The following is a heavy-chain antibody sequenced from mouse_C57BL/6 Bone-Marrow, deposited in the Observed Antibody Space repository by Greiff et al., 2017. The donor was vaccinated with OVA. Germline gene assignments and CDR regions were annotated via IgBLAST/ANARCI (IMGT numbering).Heavy chain of an antibody. Sequence: VQLQESGAELARPGASVKLSCKASGYTFTSSGISWVKQRTGQGLEWIGEIYPRSGNTYYNEKFKGKATLTADKSSSTAYMELRSLTSEDSAVYFCANSPYYYGSSPSDYWGQGTTLTVSS. CDR1: GYTFTSSG. CDR2: IYPRSGNT. V-gene: IGHV1-81*01. J-gene: IGHJ2*01. CDR3: ANSPYYYGSSPSDY. D-gene: IGHD1-1*01.